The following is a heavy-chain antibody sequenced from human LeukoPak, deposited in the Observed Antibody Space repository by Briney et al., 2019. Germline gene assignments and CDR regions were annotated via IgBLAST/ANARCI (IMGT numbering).Heavy chain of an antibody. Sequence: ASVKVSCKASGYTFTSYAMNWVRQAPGQGLEWMGAIIPVFGTTYSAQKFQGRVSITADRSTSTAYMELSSLRSEDTAVYYCSRDEIDVSGDPTLVDYWGQGTLVTVSS. CDR3: SRDEIDVSGDPTLVDY. J-gene: IGHJ4*02. CDR1: GYTFTSYA. V-gene: IGHV1-69*06. CDR2: IIPVFGTT. D-gene: IGHD2-21*02.